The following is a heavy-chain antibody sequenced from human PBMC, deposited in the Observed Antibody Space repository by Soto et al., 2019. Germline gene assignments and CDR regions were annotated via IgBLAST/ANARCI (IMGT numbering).Heavy chain of an antibody. V-gene: IGHV3-23*01. CDR2: ISGSGGRT. D-gene: IGHD2-21*01. Sequence: EVQLLESGGGLIQPGGSLRLSCEASGFTFSNYGMTWVRLAPGKGLEWVSTISGSGGRTFYADPVKGRFTISRHNSKNTLYLQMNSLRAEDTAVYYCAKEMIASTLADFFDYWGQGTLVTVSS. CDR1: GFTFSNYG. J-gene: IGHJ4*02. CDR3: AKEMIASTLADFFDY.